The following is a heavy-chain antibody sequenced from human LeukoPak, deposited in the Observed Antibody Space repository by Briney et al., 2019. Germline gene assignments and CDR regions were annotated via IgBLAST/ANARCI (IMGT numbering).Heavy chain of an antibody. Sequence: ASVKVSCKTSGYIFTNYGVSWVRQAPGQGLEWMGWINVYNGHTIYAQEFQGRVTLTTNTSTSTAHMDLRSLRSDDTAVYYCVRDSDHAPDYWGQGTLITVSS. J-gene: IGHJ4*02. D-gene: IGHD3-10*01. CDR1: GYIFTNYG. CDR2: INVYNGHT. V-gene: IGHV1-18*01. CDR3: VRDSDHAPDY.